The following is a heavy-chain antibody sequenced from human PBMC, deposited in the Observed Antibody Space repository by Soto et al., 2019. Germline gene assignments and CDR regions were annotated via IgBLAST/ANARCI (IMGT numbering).Heavy chain of an antibody. CDR2: INSSSSYI. J-gene: IGHJ6*02. Sequence: LRLSCAASGFTFSSYSMNWVRQAPGKGLEWVSSINSSSSYIYYADSVKGRFTISRDNAKNSLYLQMNSLRAEDTAVYYCARILDDEFWSGPGYYYGMDVWGQGTTVTVSS. CDR3: ARILDDEFWSGPGYYYGMDV. D-gene: IGHD3-3*01. CDR1: GFTFSSYS. V-gene: IGHV3-21*01.